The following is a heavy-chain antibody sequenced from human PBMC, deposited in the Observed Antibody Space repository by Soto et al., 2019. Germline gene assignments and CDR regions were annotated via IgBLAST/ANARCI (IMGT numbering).Heavy chain of an antibody. D-gene: IGHD1-26*01. J-gene: IGHJ5*02. CDR3: ARGNRGTTTKGCLFDP. CDR1: GFTFSSYA. V-gene: IGHV3-30-3*01. CDR2: ISYDGSNK. Sequence: QVQLVESGGGVVQPGRSLRLSCAASGFTFSSYAMHWVRQAPGKGLEWVAVISYDGSNKYYADSVKGRFTISRDNSKNTLYLQMNSLRAEDTAVYYCARGNRGTTTKGCLFDPWGKGTLVTVSS.